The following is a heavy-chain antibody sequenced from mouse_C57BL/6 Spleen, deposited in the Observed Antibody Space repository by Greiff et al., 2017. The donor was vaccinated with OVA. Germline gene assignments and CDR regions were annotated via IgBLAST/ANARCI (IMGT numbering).Heavy chain of an antibody. D-gene: IGHD2-3*01. CDR2: INPNNGGT. J-gene: IGHJ1*03. CDR3: ARGYDGYYPYWYFDV. V-gene: IGHV1-26*01. Sequence: EVQLQQSGPELVKPGASVKISCKASGYTFTDYYMNWVKQSHGKSLEWIGDINPNNGGTSYNQKFKGKATLTVDKSSSTAYMELRSLTSEDSAVYYCARGYDGYYPYWYFDVWGTGTTVTVSS. CDR1: GYTFTDYY.